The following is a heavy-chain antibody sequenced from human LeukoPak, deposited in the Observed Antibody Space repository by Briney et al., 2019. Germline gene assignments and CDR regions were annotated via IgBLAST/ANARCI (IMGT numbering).Heavy chain of an antibody. CDR1: GFTFSIYS. CDR2: ISTSGTTI. CDR3: AKEMGYCTGGSCYRWFDS. Sequence: PGGSLRLSCAASGFTFSIYSMSWVRQAPGKGLEWLSYISTSGTTIYYADSVKGRFTISRDDARNSLSLQMNSLRADDTAVYYCAKEMGYCTGGSCYRWFDSWGQGTLVTVSS. J-gene: IGHJ5*01. V-gene: IGHV3-48*01. D-gene: IGHD2-15*01.